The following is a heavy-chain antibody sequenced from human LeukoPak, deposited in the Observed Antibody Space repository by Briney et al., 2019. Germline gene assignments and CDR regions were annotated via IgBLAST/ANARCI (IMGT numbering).Heavy chain of an antibody. D-gene: IGHD3-22*01. Sequence: GASVKVSCKASGYTFTSYGISWVRQAPGQGVEWMGWISAYNGDTKYAQKLQGRVTMTTDTSTSTAYMELRSLRSDDTAVYYCARDPISSGYYQPVDYWGQGTLVTVSS. V-gene: IGHV1-18*01. CDR3: ARDPISSGYYQPVDY. CDR1: GYTFTSYG. CDR2: ISAYNGDT. J-gene: IGHJ4*02.